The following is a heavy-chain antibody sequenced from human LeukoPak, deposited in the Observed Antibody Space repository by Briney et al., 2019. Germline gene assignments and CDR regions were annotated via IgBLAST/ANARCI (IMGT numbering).Heavy chain of an antibody. D-gene: IGHD6-13*01. CDR3: AKSFGPVIAAAGTGAD. CDR1: GITFSTHA. Sequence: PGGSLRLSCAASGITFSTHAVSWVRQAPGKGLEWVSGISGSGSGTNTDYADSVKGRFTISRDNSKNTLYLQMNSLRAEDTAVYYCAKSFGPVIAAAGTGADWGQGTLVTVSS. J-gene: IGHJ4*02. CDR2: ISGSGSGTNT. V-gene: IGHV3-23*01.